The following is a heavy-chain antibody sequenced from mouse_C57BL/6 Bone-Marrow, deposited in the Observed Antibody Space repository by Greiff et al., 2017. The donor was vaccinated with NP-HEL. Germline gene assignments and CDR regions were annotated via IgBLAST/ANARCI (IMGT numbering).Heavy chain of an antibody. J-gene: IGHJ4*01. CDR1: GYTFTSYW. V-gene: IGHV1-69*01. CDR2: IDPSDSYT. CDR3: ARRGENAMDY. Sequence: VQLRQSGAELVMPGASVKLSCKASGYTFTSYWMHWVKQRPGQGLEWIGEIDPSDSYTNYNQKFKGKSTLTVDKSSSTAYMQLSSLTSEDSAVYYCARRGENAMDYWGQGTSVTVSS.